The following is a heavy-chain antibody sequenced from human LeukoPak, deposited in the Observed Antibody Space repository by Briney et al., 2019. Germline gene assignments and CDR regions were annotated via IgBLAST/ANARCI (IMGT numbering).Heavy chain of an antibody. CDR2: ITSIGSTI. D-gene: IGHD3-22*01. CDR1: GFTFSSYS. Sequence: GGSLRLSCAASGFTFSSYSMNWVRQAPGKGLEWVSHITSIGSTIYYAGSVKGRFTISRDNAKDSLYLQMNSLRDEDTAVYFCARSELNYYDSSGFYFDYWGQGTLVTVSS. J-gene: IGHJ4*02. V-gene: IGHV3-48*02. CDR3: ARSELNYYDSSGFYFDY.